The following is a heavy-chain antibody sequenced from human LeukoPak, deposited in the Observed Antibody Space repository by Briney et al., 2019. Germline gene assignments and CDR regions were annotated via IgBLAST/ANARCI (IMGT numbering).Heavy chain of an antibody. CDR3: ARGPGYCSSTSCCVSYYYYYGMDV. V-gene: IGHV4-34*01. CDR2: ITHSGST. CDR1: GGSFSGYN. Sequence: SETLSLTCAVYGGSFSGYNWSWIRQPPGKGLEWIGEITHSGSTNYNPSLKSRVTISVDTSKNQFSLKLSSVTAADTAVYYCARGPGYCSSTSCCVSYYYYYGMDVWGKGTTVTVSS. D-gene: IGHD2-2*01. J-gene: IGHJ6*04.